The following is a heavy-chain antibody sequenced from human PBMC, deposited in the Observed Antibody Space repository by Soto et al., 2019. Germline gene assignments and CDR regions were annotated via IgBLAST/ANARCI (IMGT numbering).Heavy chain of an antibody. D-gene: IGHD5-12*01. CDR2: ISSSSSYI. J-gene: IGHJ6*02. CDR3: ARDPYSGYDLSHYYYGMDV. Sequence: PGGSLRLSCAASGFTFSSYSMNWVRQAPGKGLEWVSSISSSSSYIYYADSVKGRFTISRGNAKNSLYLQMNSLRAEDTAVYYCARDPYSGYDLSHYYYGMDVWGQGTTVTVSS. V-gene: IGHV3-21*01. CDR1: GFTFSSYS.